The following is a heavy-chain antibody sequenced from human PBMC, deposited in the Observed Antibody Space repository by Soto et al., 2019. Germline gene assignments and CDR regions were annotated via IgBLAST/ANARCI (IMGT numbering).Heavy chain of an antibody. J-gene: IGHJ4*02. V-gene: IGHV1-69*01. CDR1: GGTFSSYA. D-gene: IGHD5-18*01. CDR2: IIPVFGTS. Sequence: VQLEQSVAELKRPGSSLMVSCKASGGTFSSYAISWVRQPPGQVLEWMGGIIPVFGTSDYAQKFQGRVTITEDESTSTAYMELSRLRSEDTAVYYCARGLETAMVSDYWGQGTLVTVSS. CDR3: ARGLETAMVSDY.